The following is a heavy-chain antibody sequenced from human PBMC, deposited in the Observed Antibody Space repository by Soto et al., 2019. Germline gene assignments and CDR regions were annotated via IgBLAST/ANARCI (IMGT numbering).Heavy chain of an antibody. J-gene: IGHJ4*02. CDR2: IQRSTDGGTA. CDR3: TADVKYTSGWYANNF. Sequence: EVQLVESGGGLVKPGGSLRLSCAASGFTFTNAWMSWVRQAPGKGLEWIGRIQRSTDGGTADYAAPVKDRFTISRDDSKNTLFLQMSSLKTEDTAVYYCTADVKYTSGWYANNFWGQGTLVTVSS. CDR1: GFTFTNAW. D-gene: IGHD6-19*01. V-gene: IGHV3-15*01.